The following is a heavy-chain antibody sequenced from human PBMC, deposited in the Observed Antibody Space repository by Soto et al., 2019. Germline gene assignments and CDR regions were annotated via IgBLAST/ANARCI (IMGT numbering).Heavy chain of an antibody. D-gene: IGHD6-13*01. V-gene: IGHV3-66*01. CDR2: IYSGGTT. CDR1: GFTVSNTY. J-gene: IGHJ3*02. CDR3: ARTNFAAVDYDAFDI. Sequence: GGSLRLSCAASGFTVSNTYMNWVRQAPGKGLEWVSVIYSGGTTYYADSVKGRFTMSKDNSENTGDLQMNNLRAEDTAVYYWARTNFAAVDYDAFDIWGQGTMVTVSS.